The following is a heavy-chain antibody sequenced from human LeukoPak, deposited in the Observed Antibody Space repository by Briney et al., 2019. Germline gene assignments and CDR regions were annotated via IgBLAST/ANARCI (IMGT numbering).Heavy chain of an antibody. D-gene: IGHD6-13*01. J-gene: IGHJ4*02. Sequence: PSDNRYLTYNVAGYGISVDYWSWILNPQRKGLEWIGYIYYSGSTNYNPSLKSRVTISVDTSKNQFSLKLSSVTAADTAVYYCARLGLAAAGKDYWGQGTLVTVSS. V-gene: IGHV4-59*07. CDR3: ARLGLAAAGKDY. CDR2: IYYSGST. CDR1: GYGISVDY.